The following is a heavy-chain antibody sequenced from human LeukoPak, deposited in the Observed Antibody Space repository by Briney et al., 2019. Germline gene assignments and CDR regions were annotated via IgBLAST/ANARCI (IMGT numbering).Heavy chain of an antibody. J-gene: IGHJ6*02. CDR2: ISAYNGNT. CDR1: GYTFTSYG. V-gene: IGHV1-18*01. CDR3: ARKYYYDSSGKQNYGMDV. Sequence: ASVKVPCKASGYTFTSYGISWVRQAPGQGLEWMGWISAYNGNTNYAQKLQGRVTMTTDTSTSTAYMELRSLRSDDTAVYYCARKYYYDSSGKQNYGMDVWGQGTTVTVSS. D-gene: IGHD3-22*01.